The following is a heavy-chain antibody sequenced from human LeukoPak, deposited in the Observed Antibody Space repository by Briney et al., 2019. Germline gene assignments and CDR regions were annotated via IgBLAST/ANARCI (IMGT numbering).Heavy chain of an antibody. CDR1: GFTFSSYA. J-gene: IGHJ4*02. CDR2: ISGSGGST. CDR3: AKGEQWPVRGDYFDY. V-gene: IGHV3-23*01. Sequence: PGGSLRLSCAASGFTFSSYAMSWVRQAPGKGLEWVSAISGSGGSTYYADSVKGRFTISRDNSKNTLYLQMNSLRAEDTAVYYCAKGEQWPVRGDYFDYWGQGTLVTVSS. D-gene: IGHD6-19*01.